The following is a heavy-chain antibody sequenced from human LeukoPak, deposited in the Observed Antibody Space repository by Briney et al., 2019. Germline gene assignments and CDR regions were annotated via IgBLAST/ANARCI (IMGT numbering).Heavy chain of an antibody. J-gene: IGHJ4*02. CDR2: IYSGGST. D-gene: IGHD3-3*01. CDR3: PRDTDLMNDY. CDR1: GFTVSSNY. V-gene: IGHV3-53*01. Sequence: PGGSLRLSCAASGFTVSSNYMSWVRQAPGKGLEWVSVIYSGGSTYYADSVKGRFTISRDNSKNTLYLQMNSLRAEDTAVYYCPRDTDLMNDYWGQGTLVTVSS.